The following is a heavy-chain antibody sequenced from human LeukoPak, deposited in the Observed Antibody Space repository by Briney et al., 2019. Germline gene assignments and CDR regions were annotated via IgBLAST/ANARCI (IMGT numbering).Heavy chain of an antibody. CDR3: ARESSNGYFLPY. CDR1: GFTVSNYG. Sequence: GGSLRLSCAASGFTVSNYGMHWVRQAPGKGLEWVSVIYSGGSTYYADSVKGRFTISRDNSKNTLYIQMNSLRAEDTAVYYCARESSNGYFLPYWGQGTLVTVSS. V-gene: IGHV3-66*02. D-gene: IGHD3-22*01. J-gene: IGHJ4*02. CDR2: IYSGGST.